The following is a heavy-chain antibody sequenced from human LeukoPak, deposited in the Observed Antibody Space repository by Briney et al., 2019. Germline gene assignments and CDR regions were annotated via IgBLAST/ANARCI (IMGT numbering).Heavy chain of an antibody. V-gene: IGHV1-46*02. CDR2: INPNVGST. Sequence: ASVKVSCKASGYNFNSHHIHWLRQAPGQGLEWMGNINPNVGSTYYSQQFQGRVTMTRDTSTSTGFMELSSLRSEDTAVYYCARDRERTETTIANVGVADHWGQGTLVTVSS. CDR3: ARDRERTETTIANVGVADH. CDR1: GYNFNSHH. D-gene: IGHD2-15*01. J-gene: IGHJ4*02.